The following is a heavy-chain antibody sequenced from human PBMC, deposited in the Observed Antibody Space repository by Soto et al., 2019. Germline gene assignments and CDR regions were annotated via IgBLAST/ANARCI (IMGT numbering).Heavy chain of an antibody. CDR3: ARGPWDY. J-gene: IGHJ4*02. Sequence: GGSLRLSCVASGFTFSSFWMSWVRQAPGKGLEWVANIKRDGSEKYYVDSVEGRFTISRDNSKNTLYLQMNSLRAEDTAVYYCARGPWDYWGQGTLVTVSS. CDR2: IKRDGSEK. V-gene: IGHV3-7*04. CDR1: GFTFSSFW.